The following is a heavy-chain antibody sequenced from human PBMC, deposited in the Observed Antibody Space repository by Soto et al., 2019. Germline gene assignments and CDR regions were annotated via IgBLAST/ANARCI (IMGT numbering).Heavy chain of an antibody. CDR3: ARESEDLTSNFDY. V-gene: IGHV3-21*06. J-gene: IGHJ4*02. CDR1: GFIFTRYS. CDR2: ISSTTNYI. Sequence: GGSLRLSCAASGFIFTRYSMNWVRQAPGKGLEWVSSISSTTNYIYYGDSMKGRFTISRDNAENSLYLEMNSLRAEDTAVYYCARESEDLTSNFDYWRQGTLVTVSS.